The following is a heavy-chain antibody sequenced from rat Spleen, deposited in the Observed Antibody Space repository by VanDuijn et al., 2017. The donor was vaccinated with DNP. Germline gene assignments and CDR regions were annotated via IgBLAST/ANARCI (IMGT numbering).Heavy chain of an antibody. Sequence: VQLQESGPGLVEPSQSLSLTCSVTGYSITSCCRWTWIRKFPGHKLEWMGYINSAGSIEYNPSLKSRISITRDTSKNQFFLRVNSVTTEDTATYYCARWPGYNPPYAMDAWGQGTSVTVSS. CDR3: ARWPGYNPPYAMDA. CDR1: GYSITSCCR. CDR2: INSAGSI. J-gene: IGHJ4*01. V-gene: IGHV3-3*01. D-gene: IGHD1-4*01.